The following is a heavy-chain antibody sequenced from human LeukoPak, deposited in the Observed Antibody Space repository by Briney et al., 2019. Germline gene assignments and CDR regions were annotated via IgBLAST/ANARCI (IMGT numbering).Heavy chain of an antibody. CDR2: INHSGST. CDR1: GGSFSGYY. D-gene: IGHD4-23*01. CDR3: ARRSVVTMLQYGMDV. V-gene: IGHV4-34*01. J-gene: IGHJ6*02. Sequence: PSETLSLTCAVYGGSFSGYYWSWIRQPPGKGLEWIGEINHSGSTNYNPSLKSRVTISVDTSKNQFSLKLSSVTAADTAVYYCARRSVVTMLQYGMDVWGQGTTVTVSS.